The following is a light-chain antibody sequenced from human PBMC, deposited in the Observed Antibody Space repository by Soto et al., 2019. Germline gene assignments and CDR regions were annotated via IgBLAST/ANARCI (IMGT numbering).Light chain of an antibody. Sequence: EIVFTQSPVTLSLSPGKRATLSCRASQSVSSYLAWYPQKPGQAPRLLISDASNRATVIPARFSGSVSGTDFTLTISILAPEDCAVYFCQQRSNWPPWTFGQGTKVDIK. CDR2: DAS. J-gene: IGKJ1*01. CDR1: QSVSSY. CDR3: QQRSNWPPWT. V-gene: IGKV3-11*01.